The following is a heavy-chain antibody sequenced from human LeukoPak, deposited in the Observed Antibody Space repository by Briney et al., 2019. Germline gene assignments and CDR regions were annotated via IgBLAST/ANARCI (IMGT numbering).Heavy chain of an antibody. CDR2: IYTSGST. CDR1: GGSISSVGYY. J-gene: IGHJ3*02. CDR3: ARDLFDYAFDI. V-gene: IGHV4-61*09. Sequence: SQTLSLTCTVSGGSISSVGYYWIWIRQPAGKGLEWIGHIYTSGSTNYNPSLKSRVTISVDTSKNQFSLKLSSVTAADTAVYYCARDLFDYAFDIWGQGTMVTVSS.